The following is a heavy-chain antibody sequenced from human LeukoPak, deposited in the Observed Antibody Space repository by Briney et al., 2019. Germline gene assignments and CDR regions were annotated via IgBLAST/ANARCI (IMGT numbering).Heavy chain of an antibody. CDR2: ISGSGSTI. Sequence: GGSLRLSXAASGFTFSDHHMTWIRQAPGKGLEWLSYISGSGSTIFYADSVKGRLTISRDNAKKSLYLQMNSLRAEDTAVYYCARIQSGFDIWGQGTMVTVSS. CDR1: GFTFSDHH. D-gene: IGHD1-26*01. V-gene: IGHV3-11*04. CDR3: ARIQSGFDI. J-gene: IGHJ3*02.